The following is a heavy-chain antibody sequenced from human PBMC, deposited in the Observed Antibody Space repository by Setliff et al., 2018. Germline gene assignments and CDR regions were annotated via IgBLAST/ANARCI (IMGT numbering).Heavy chain of an antibody. D-gene: IGHD1-26*01. CDR3: ARSPSSGAYWNPRPFYSDY. Sequence: SETLSLTCSVSGASITSGGFYWTWIRQPAGKGLEWIGHISPSGSTTYNPSVKSRVTISLDTSKNHFYLKLDSVTAADTALYYCARSPSSGAYWNPRPFYSDYWARGTLVTVSS. CDR1: GASITSGGFY. V-gene: IGHV4-61*09. CDR2: ISPSGST. J-gene: IGHJ4*02.